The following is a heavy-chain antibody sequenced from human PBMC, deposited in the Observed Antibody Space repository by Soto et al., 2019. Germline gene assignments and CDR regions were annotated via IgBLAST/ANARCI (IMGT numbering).Heavy chain of an antibody. CDR1: GFTFSDYY. CDR3: EREYYDSSGYYRGTFGFDY. Sequence: QVQLVESGGGLVKPGGSLRLSCAASGFTFSDYYMSWIRQAPGKGLEWVSYISSSSSYTNYADSVKGRFTISRDNAKNSLYLQMNSLRAEDTAVYYCEREYYDSSGYYRGTFGFDYWGQGTLVTVSS. V-gene: IGHV3-11*05. CDR2: ISSSSSYT. D-gene: IGHD3-22*01. J-gene: IGHJ4*02.